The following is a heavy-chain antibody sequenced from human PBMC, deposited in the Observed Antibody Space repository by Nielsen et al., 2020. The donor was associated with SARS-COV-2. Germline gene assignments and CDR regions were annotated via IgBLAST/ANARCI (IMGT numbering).Heavy chain of an antibody. CDR3: ARATWELLDY. Sequence: GGSLRLSCAASGFTVSSNYMSWVRQAPGKGLEWDSVIYSGGSTYYADSVKGRFTISRDNSKNTLYLQMNSLRAEDTAVYDCARATWELLDYWGQGTLVTVSS. CDR1: GFTVSSNY. J-gene: IGHJ4*02. CDR2: IYSGGST. V-gene: IGHV3-53*01. D-gene: IGHD1-26*01.